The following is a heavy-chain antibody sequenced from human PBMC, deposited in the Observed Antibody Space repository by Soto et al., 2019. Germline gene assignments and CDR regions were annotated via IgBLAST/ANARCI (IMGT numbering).Heavy chain of an antibody. V-gene: IGHV4-30-4*01. Sequence: QVQLQQSGPGLVKPSQTLSLTCTVSGGSISFDHYHWTWIRQPPGKGLEWIGYVHYSGSVLYNPSLQSRVSISVDTSKIVLSVELISVTAADTAVYFCAREDDGGDRDYYGLDVWGQGTTVTVSS. CDR1: GGSISFDHYH. J-gene: IGHJ6*02. CDR3: AREDDGGDRDYYGLDV. D-gene: IGHD2-21*02. CDR2: VHYSGSV.